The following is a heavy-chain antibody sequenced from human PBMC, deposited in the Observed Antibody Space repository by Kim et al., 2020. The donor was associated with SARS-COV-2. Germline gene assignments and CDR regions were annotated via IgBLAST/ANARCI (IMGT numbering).Heavy chain of an antibody. CDR1: GGSISSYY. Sequence: SETLSLTCTVSGGSISSYYWSWIRQPPGKGLEWIGYIYYSGSTNYNPSLKSRVTISVDTSKNQFSLKLSSVTAADTAVYYCARGYTGMDVWGQGTTVTVSS. D-gene: IGHD5-12*01. CDR3: ARGYTGMDV. J-gene: IGHJ6*02. CDR2: IYYSGST. V-gene: IGHV4-59*01.